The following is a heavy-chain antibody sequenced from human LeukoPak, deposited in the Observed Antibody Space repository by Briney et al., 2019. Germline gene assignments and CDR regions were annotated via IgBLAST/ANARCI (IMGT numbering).Heavy chain of an antibody. J-gene: IGHJ5*02. D-gene: IGHD6-13*01. CDR1: GGSISSSSYY. CDR2: IYYSGST. CDR3: ARHGLGSSRGWFDP. Sequence: SETLSLTCTVSGGSISSSSYYWGWIRQPPGKGLEWIGSIYYSGSTYYNPSLKSRVTISVDTSKNQFSLKLSSVTAADTAVYYCARHGLGSSRGWFDPWGQGTLVTVSS. V-gene: IGHV4-39*01.